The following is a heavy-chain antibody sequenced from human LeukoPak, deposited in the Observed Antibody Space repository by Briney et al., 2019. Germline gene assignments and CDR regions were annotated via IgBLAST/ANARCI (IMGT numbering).Heavy chain of an antibody. Sequence: GGSLRLSCAASGFTFSSYAMSWVRQAPGKGLEWVSAISGSGGSTYYADSVKGRFTISRDNSKNTLYLQMNSLRVEDTAVYYCVGTNYDFWSGYYLPRFDYWGQGTLVTVSS. CDR3: VGTNYDFWSGYYLPRFDY. CDR1: GFTFSSYA. D-gene: IGHD3-3*01. V-gene: IGHV3-23*01. CDR2: ISGSGGST. J-gene: IGHJ4*02.